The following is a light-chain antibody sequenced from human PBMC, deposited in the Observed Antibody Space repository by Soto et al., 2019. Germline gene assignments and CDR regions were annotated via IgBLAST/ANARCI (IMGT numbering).Light chain of an antibody. Sequence: EIVLTQSPGTRSLSPGERATLSCRASQSVSSSYLAWYQQKPGQAPRLLIYGASSRATGIPDRFSGSGSGTDFTLTISRLEPEDFAVYYCQQYGSSRTFGQGTKV. V-gene: IGKV3-20*01. J-gene: IGKJ1*01. CDR2: GAS. CDR1: QSVSSSY. CDR3: QQYGSSRT.